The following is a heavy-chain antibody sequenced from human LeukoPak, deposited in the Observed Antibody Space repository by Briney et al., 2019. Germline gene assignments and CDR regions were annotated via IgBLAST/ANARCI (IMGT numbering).Heavy chain of an antibody. CDR3: ARGDRPYGSGSYGFDY. V-gene: IGHV5-51*01. J-gene: IGHJ4*02. Sequence: GESLKISCKGSGYSFTSYWIGWVRQMPGKGLEWMGIIYPGDSDTRYSPSFQGQVTISADKSISTAYLQWSSLKASDTAMYYRARGDRPYGSGSYGFDYWGQGTLVTASS. CDR2: IYPGDSDT. CDR1: GYSFTSYW. D-gene: IGHD3-10*01.